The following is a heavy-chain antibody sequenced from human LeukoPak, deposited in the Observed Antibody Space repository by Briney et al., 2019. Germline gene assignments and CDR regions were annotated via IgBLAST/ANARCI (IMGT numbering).Heavy chain of an antibody. Sequence: GGSLRLSCAASGFSFSSYWMNWVRQTPRKGLVWVAHINTDGRTTTYADSVKGRFTVSRDNAKNTLYLEMNRLRAEDTAVYYCARDNAYMLDYWGQGTQVTVSS. CDR1: GFSFSSYW. J-gene: IGHJ4*02. D-gene: IGHD5-24*01. CDR3: ARDNAYMLDY. CDR2: INTDGRTT. V-gene: IGHV3-74*03.